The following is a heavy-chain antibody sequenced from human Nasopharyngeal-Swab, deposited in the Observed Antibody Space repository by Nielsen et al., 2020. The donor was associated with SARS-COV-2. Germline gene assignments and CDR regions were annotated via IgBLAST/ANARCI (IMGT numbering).Heavy chain of an antibody. V-gene: IGHV4-34*01. CDR1: GGSFSGSS. D-gene: IGHD3-10*01. CDR3: ARGPALVIRKTFSSGFDI. Sequence: GSLRLSCAVFGGSFSGSSWSWIRQPPGKGLEWIGEISHSGSTMYIPSLKSRVTISVDTSKNQFSLNLTSVTDADTAMYYCARGPALVIRKTFSSGFDIWGQGTMVTVSS. J-gene: IGHJ3*02. CDR2: ISHSGST.